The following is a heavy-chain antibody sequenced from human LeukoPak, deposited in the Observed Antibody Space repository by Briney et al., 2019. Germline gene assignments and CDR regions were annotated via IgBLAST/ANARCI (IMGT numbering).Heavy chain of an antibody. J-gene: IGHJ4*02. Sequence: KPWETLSLTCAALGGSFSGYNWTWIRQPPGKELKWIGYIYYSGSTNYNPSLKSRVTISVETSKNQFSLKLSSVTAADTAVYYCARVTGYMIEDYFDYWGQGTLVTVSS. CDR3: ARVTGYMIEDYFDY. CDR2: IYYSGST. D-gene: IGHD3-22*01. V-gene: IGHV4-59*01. CDR1: GGSFSGYN.